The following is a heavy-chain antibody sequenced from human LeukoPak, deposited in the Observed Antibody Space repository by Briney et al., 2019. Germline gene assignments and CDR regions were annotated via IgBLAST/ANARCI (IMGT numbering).Heavy chain of an antibody. J-gene: IGHJ6*03. CDR3: ARGGFEAARYYYYYMDV. D-gene: IGHD6-6*01. CDR1: GFTFSSSW. CDR2: IKQDGSEK. Sequence: GGSLRLSCGASGFTFSSSWMSWVRQAPGKGLEWVANIKQDGSEKYYVDSVKGRFTISRDNAKNSLYLQMNSLRAEDTAVYYCARGGFEAARYYYYYMDVWGKGTTVTVSS. V-gene: IGHV3-7*01.